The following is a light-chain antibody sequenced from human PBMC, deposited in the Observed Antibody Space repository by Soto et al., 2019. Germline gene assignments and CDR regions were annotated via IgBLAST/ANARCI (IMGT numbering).Light chain of an antibody. Sequence: EVVMTQSPATLSVSPGERVTLSCSASQSIFTNLAWSQHKPGQAPRLLIYGASTRATGFPARFSGSGSGTEFTLTISRLQSEDFAVYYCQQYNNWPYTFGQGTKLEIK. CDR3: QQYNNWPYT. CDR1: QSIFTN. J-gene: IGKJ2*01. V-gene: IGKV3-15*01. CDR2: GAS.